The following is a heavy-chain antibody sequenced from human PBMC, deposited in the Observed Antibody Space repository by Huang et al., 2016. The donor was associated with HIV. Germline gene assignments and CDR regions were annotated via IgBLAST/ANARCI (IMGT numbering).Heavy chain of an antibody. V-gene: IGHV3-30*02. J-gene: IGHJ3*01. CDR1: GFTFSNYG. CDR2: IRCDGTNK. Sequence: QVQLVESGGGVVQPGGSLRLSCAASGFTFSNYGMHWVRQAPGKGLEWVAFIRCDGTNKYYEDSVKGRFTISRDKYKNTLHPQMNTLRDEDTAVYYCAKDRRPASGAFDVWGQGKMVSVSS. CDR3: AKDRRPASGAFDV.